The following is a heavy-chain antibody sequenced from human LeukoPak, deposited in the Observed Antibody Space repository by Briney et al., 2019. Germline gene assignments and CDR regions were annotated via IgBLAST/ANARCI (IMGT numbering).Heavy chain of an antibody. CDR1: GGSISSYY. CDR2: IYYSGST. V-gene: IGHV4-59*08. D-gene: IGHD2-15*01. Sequence: SETLSLTCTVSGGSISSYYWSWIRQPPGKGLEWIGYIYYSGSTNYNPSLKSRVTISVDTSKNQFSLKLSSVTAADTAVYYCARLYRYCSGGSCYGSGRGYYYYGMDVWGQGTMVTVSS. CDR3: ARLYRYCSGGSCYGSGRGYYYYGMDV. J-gene: IGHJ6*02.